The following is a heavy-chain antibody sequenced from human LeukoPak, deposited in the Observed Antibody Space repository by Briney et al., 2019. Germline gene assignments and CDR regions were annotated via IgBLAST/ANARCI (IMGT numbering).Heavy chain of an antibody. CDR1: GFTFSSYW. CDR3: ASHYYDSSGYLHPFWA. Sequence: GGSLRLSCAASGFTFSSYWMSWARQAPGKGLEWVANIKEDGGKKYYVDSVKGRFTISRDNAKKSLYLQMDSLRADDTAVYYCASHYYDSSGYLHPFWAWGQGTLVTVSS. CDR2: IKEDGGKK. J-gene: IGHJ5*02. V-gene: IGHV3-7*01. D-gene: IGHD3-22*01.